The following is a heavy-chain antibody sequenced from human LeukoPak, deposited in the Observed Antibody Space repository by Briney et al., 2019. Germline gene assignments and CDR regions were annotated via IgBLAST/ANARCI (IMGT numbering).Heavy chain of an antibody. CDR1: GVSISSGGYY. J-gene: IGHJ4*02. CDR3: ARAHPYDFWSGPDPYYFDY. Sequence: SQTLSLTCTVSGVSISSGGYYWGWLRQHQGKGLEWIGYIYYRGSTYDDPSLKSLITISVVTSKIQFSLKLSSVTASDTAVYYCARAHPYDFWSGPDPYYFDYWGQGTLVTVSS. D-gene: IGHD3-3*01. V-gene: IGHV4-31*01. CDR2: IYYRGST.